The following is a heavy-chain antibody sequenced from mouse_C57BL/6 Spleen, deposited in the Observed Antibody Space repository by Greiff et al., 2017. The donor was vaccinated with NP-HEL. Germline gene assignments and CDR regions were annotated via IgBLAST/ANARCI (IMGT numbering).Heavy chain of an antibody. CDR3: ARADTAQATDY. CDR2: IDPSDSYT. CDR1: GYTFTSYW. D-gene: IGHD3-2*02. V-gene: IGHV1-69*01. Sequence: QVQLQQSGAELVMPGASVKLSCKASGYTFTSYWMHWVKQRPGQGLEWIGEIDPSDSYTNYNQKFKGKSTLTVDKSSSTAYMQLSSLTSEDSAVYYCARADTAQATDYWGQGTTLTVSA. J-gene: IGHJ2*01.